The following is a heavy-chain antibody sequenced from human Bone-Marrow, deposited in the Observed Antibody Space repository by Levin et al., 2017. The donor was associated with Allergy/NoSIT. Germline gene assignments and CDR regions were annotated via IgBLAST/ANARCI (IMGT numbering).Heavy chain of an antibody. CDR3: ARVWRDAFDI. V-gene: IGHV1-18*01. CDR1: GYTFTSYG. J-gene: IGHJ3*02. Sequence: GESLKISCKASGYTFTSYGISWVRQAPGQGLEWMGWISAYNGNTNYAQKLQGRVTMTTDTSTSTAYMELRSLRSDDTAVYYCARVWRDAFDIWGQGTMVTVSS. CDR2: ISAYNGNT.